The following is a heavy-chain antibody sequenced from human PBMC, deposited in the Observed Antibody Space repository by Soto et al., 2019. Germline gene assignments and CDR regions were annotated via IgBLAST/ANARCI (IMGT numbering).Heavy chain of an antibody. CDR2: IYYSGST. D-gene: IGHD2-15*01. CDR3: ARHQYCSGGSCYSYWFDP. Sequence: QLQLQESGPGLVKPSETLSLTCTVSGGSISSSSYYWGWIRQPPGKGLEWIGSIYYSGSTYYNPSLKRRVTISVDTSKNQFSLKLSSVTAADTAVYYCARHQYCSGGSCYSYWFDPWGQGTLVTVSS. J-gene: IGHJ5*02. CDR1: GGSISSSSYY. V-gene: IGHV4-39*01.